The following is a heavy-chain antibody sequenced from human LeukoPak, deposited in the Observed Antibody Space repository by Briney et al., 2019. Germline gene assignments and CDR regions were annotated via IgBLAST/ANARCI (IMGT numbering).Heavy chain of an antibody. CDR3: AREGSGYDSYYYYGMDV. V-gene: IGHV3-21*01. CDR2: ISSSSSYI. J-gene: IGHJ6*02. D-gene: IGHD5-12*01. CDR1: GFTFSSYS. Sequence: GGSLRLSCAASGFTFSSYSMNWVRQAPGKGLEWVSSISSSSSYIYYADSVKGRFTISRDNAKNSLYLQMNSLRAEDTAVYYRAREGSGYDSYYYYGMDVWGQGTTVTV.